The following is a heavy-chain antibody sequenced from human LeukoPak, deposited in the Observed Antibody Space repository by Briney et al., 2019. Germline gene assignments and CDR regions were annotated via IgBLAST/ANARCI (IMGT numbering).Heavy chain of an antibody. V-gene: IGHV1-69*05. CDR1: GGTFSSYA. CDR2: IIPIFGTA. J-gene: IGHJ4*02. Sequence: SVKVSYKASGGTFSSYAISWVRQAPGQGLEWMERIIPIFGTANYAQKFQGRVTITTDESTSTAYMELSSLRSEDTAVYYCAREYGSGSYYDYWGQGTLVTVSS. CDR3: AREYGSGSYYDY. D-gene: IGHD3-10*01.